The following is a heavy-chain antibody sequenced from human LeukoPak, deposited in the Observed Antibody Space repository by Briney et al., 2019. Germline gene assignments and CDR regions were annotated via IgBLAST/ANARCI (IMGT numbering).Heavy chain of an antibody. Sequence: PGGSLRLSCAASGFTLSSYSMEWVRQAPGEGLEWVSHLSSSTSTIYYADSVKGRFTISRDNAKNPLYLQMNSLRAEDTAIYYCARVLLERPGIDSFDIWGRGTMVTVSS. D-gene: IGHD1-1*01. CDR2: LSSSTSTI. J-gene: IGHJ3*02. V-gene: IGHV3-48*01. CDR3: ARVLLERPGIDSFDI. CDR1: GFTLSSYS.